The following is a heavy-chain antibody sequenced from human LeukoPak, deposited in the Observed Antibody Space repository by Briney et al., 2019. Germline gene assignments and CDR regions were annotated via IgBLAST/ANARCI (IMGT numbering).Heavy chain of an antibody. CDR3: ARRMEYYYGNSGYYFDY. CDR1: GGSISSGGYY. D-gene: IGHD3-22*01. V-gene: IGHV4-31*03. J-gene: IGHJ4*02. Sequence: SQTLSLTCTVSGGSISSGGYYWSWIRQYPEKGLEWIGYIDHSGSTYYNPSLQSRVSISLDMSKNQFSLKLTSVTAADTAVYYCARRMEYYYGNSGYYFDYWGQGALVTVSS. CDR2: IDHSGST.